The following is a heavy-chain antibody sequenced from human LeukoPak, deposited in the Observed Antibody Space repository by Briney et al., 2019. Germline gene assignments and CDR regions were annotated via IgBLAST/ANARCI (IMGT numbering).Heavy chain of an antibody. Sequence: PGGSLRLSCAASGFTFSSYAMSWVRQAPGKGLEWVANIKQDGSEKYYVDSVKGRFTISRDNAKNSLYLQMNSLRAEDTAVYYCARVEGHYYYYYGMDVWGKGTTVTVSS. CDR1: GFTFSSYA. CDR2: IKQDGSEK. V-gene: IGHV3-7*03. CDR3: ARVEGHYYYYYGMDV. J-gene: IGHJ6*04.